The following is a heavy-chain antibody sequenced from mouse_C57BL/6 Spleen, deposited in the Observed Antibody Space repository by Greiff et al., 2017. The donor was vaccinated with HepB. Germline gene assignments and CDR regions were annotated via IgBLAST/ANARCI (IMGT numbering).Heavy chain of an antibody. D-gene: IGHD2-4*01. V-gene: IGHV1-22*01. Sequence: EVQLQQSGPELVKPGASVKMSCKASGYTFTDYNMHWVKQSHGKSLEWIGYINPNNGGTSYNQKFKGKATLTVNKSSSTAYMELRSLTSEDSAVYYCAKNYDYDSGFDYWGQGTTLTVSS. CDR2: INPNNGGT. CDR3: AKNYDYDSGFDY. CDR1: GYTFTDYN. J-gene: IGHJ2*01.